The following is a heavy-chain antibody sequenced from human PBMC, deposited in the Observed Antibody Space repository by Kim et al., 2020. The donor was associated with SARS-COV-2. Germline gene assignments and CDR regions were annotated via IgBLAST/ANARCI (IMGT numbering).Heavy chain of an antibody. CDR3: ARVYSGWYFDY. D-gene: IGHD6-19*01. J-gene: IGHJ4*02. V-gene: IGHV3-74*01. CDR2: INSDGSST. Sequence: GGSLRLSCAASGFTFSSYWMHWVRQAPGKGLVWVSRINSDGSSTSYADSVKGRFTISRDNAKNTLYLQMNSLRAEDTAVYYCARVYSGWYFDYWGQGTLVTVSS. CDR1: GFTFSSYW.